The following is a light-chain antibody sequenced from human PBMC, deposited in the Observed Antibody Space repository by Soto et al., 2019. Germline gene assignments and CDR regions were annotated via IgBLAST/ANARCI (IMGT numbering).Light chain of an antibody. CDR2: GAS. V-gene: IGKV3-20*01. Sequence: PGERATLSCRPSQSVSSAYLHWYQQKPGQAPRLLIYGASTRVAGIPDRFSGSGSATDFTLTISRLEPEDFAVYYCQQYVNSLQSPHTFGQRTQVQI. CDR3: QQYVNSLQSPHT. CDR1: QSVSSAY. J-gene: IGKJ1*01.